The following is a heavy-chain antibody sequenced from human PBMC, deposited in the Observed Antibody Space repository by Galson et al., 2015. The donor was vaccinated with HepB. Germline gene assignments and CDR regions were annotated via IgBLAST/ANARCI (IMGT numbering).Heavy chain of an antibody. CDR2: IRSSSSYI. CDR1: GFTFSNAW. CDR3: ARDPSARRTGSGY. D-gene: IGHD1-14*01. J-gene: IGHJ4*02. Sequence: SLRLSCAASGFTFSNAWMNWVRQAPGKGLEWVSSIRSSSSYIYYADSVKGRFTISRDNAKNSLYLQMNSLRAEDTAVYYCARDPSARRTGSGYWGQGTLVTVSS. V-gene: IGHV3-21*01.